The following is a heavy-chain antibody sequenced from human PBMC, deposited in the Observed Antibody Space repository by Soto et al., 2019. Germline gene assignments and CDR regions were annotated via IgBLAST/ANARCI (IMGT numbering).Heavy chain of an antibody. CDR1: GYTFTGYY. Sequence: ASVKVSCKASGYTFTGYYMHWVRQAPGQGLEWMGWINPNSGGTNYAQKFQGWVTMTRDTSISTAYMELSRLRSDDTAVYYCARPVAGSSWYYFDYWGQGTLVTVSS. D-gene: IGHD6-13*01. V-gene: IGHV1-2*04. J-gene: IGHJ4*02. CDR3: ARPVAGSSWYYFDY. CDR2: INPNSGGT.